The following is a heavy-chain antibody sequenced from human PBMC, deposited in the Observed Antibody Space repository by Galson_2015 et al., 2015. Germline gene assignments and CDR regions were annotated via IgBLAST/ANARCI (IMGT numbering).Heavy chain of an antibody. CDR1: GFIVGSNY. CDR3: SRGGAFLVVLDH. CDR2: IYNTGTT. Sequence: SLRLSCAASGFIVGSNYMSWVRQAPGKGLEWVSVIYNTGTTYYADSVKGRFTISRDNSKNTLFLQMNSLRADDTAVYYCSRGGAFLVVLDHWGQGTLVTVSS. J-gene: IGHJ4*02. D-gene: IGHD1-26*01. V-gene: IGHV3-53*01.